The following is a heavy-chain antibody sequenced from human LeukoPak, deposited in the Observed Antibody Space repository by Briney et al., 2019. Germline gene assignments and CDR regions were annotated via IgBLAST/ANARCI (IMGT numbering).Heavy chain of an antibody. V-gene: IGHV3-23*01. J-gene: IGHJ4*02. CDR1: GFTFSSYA. Sequence: GGSLRLSCAASGFTFSSYAMSWVRQAPGKGLEWVSAISGSGGSTYYADSVKGRFTISRDNSKNTLYLQMNSLRAEDTAVYYCAKVEIAVAGTRGYYFDYWGQGTLVTASS. D-gene: IGHD6-19*01. CDR2: ISGSGGST. CDR3: AKVEIAVAGTRGYYFDY.